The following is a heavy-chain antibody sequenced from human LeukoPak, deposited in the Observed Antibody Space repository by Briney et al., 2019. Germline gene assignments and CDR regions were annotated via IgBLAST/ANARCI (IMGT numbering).Heavy chain of an antibody. J-gene: IGHJ4*02. CDR2: ISSSSSYI. CDR1: GFTFSSYS. V-gene: IGHV3-21*01. D-gene: IGHD6-19*01. CDR3: ARFYGYNSGWLDY. Sequence: GGSLSLSCAASGFTFSSYSMNWVRQAPGKGLEWVSSISSSSSYIYYADSVKGRFTISRDNAKNSLYLQMNSLRAEDTAVYYCARFYGYNSGWLDYWGQGTLVTVSS.